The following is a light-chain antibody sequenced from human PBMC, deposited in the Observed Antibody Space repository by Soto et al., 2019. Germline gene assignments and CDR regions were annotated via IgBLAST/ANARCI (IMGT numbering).Light chain of an antibody. Sequence: EIVMTQSPATLSVSPGEGATLSCRASQSCSNNLAWYQQKPGQAPRLLIYGASTRATGIPARFSGSGSGTDFTLTISTLQSEDIAVYFCQQYNNWPLTFGGGTKVEIK. CDR1: QSCSNN. CDR2: GAS. V-gene: IGKV3-15*01. CDR3: QQYNNWPLT. J-gene: IGKJ4*01.